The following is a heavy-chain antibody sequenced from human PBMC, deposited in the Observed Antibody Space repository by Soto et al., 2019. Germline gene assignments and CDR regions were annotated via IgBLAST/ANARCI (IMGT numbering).Heavy chain of an antibody. Sequence: SETLSLTCAVYGGSFSGYYWSWIRQPPGKGLEWIGEINHSGSTNYNPSLKSRVTISVDTSKNQFSLKLSSVTAADTAVYYCARSRGVIRYYYYGMDVWGQGTTVTVSS. CDR2: INHSGST. CDR1: GGSFSGYY. V-gene: IGHV4-34*01. CDR3: ARSRGVIRYYYYGMDV. J-gene: IGHJ6*02. D-gene: IGHD3-10*01.